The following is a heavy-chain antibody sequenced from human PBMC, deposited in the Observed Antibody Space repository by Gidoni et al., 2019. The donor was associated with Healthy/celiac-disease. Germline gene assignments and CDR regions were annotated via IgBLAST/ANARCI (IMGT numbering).Heavy chain of an antibody. CDR3: ARRVGNWFDP. V-gene: IGHV4-39*01. D-gene: IGHD1-26*01. CDR2: IYYSGST. Sequence: GWIRQPPGKGLEWIGSIYYSGSTYYNPSLKSRVTISVDTSKNQFSLKLSSVTAADTAVYYCARRVGNWFDPWGQGTLVTVSS. J-gene: IGHJ5*02.